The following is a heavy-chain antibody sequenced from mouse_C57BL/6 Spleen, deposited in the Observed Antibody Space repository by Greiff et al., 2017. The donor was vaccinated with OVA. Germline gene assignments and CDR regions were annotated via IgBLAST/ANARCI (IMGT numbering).Heavy chain of an antibody. J-gene: IGHJ3*01. CDR3: ARDYSNSFAY. D-gene: IGHD2-5*01. V-gene: IGHV5-17*01. CDR1: GFTFSDYG. CDR2: ISSGSSTI. Sequence: EVKLVESGGGLVKPGGSLKLSCAASGFTFSDYGMHWVRQAPEQGLEWVAYISSGSSTIYYADTVKGRFTISRDNAKNTLFLQMTSLRSEDTAMYYCARDYSNSFAYWGQGTLVTVSA.